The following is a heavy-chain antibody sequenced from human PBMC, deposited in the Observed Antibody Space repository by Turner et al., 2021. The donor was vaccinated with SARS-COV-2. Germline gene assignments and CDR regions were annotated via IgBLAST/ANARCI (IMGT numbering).Heavy chain of an antibody. D-gene: IGHD2-2*01. CDR2: INPSGGST. Sequence: QVQLVQSGAEVKKPGASVKVSCKASRYTFTSYYMHWVRQAPGQGLEWMGIINPSGGSTSYAQKFQGRVTMTRDTSTSKVYMELSSLRSEDTAVYYCARDIVLIPATYGFDYWGQGTLVTVSS. V-gene: IGHV1-46*01. J-gene: IGHJ4*02. CDR3: ARDIVLIPATYGFDY. CDR1: RYTFTSYY.